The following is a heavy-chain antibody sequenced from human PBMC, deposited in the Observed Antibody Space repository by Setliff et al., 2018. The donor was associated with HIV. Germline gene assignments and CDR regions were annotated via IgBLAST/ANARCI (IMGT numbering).Heavy chain of an antibody. CDR2: FYHTGST. V-gene: IGHV4-59*11. Sequence: PSETLSLTCTVSGGSIRSHYWSWTRQPPGKGLEWIGSFYHTGSTHYNPSLKSRTTMSLDTSRNQVSLKLSSVSAADTAVYYCARDQGLELRGDYYYYGMDVWGQGTTVTVS. J-gene: IGHJ6*02. D-gene: IGHD1-7*01. CDR3: ARDQGLELRGDYYYYGMDV. CDR1: GGSIRSHY.